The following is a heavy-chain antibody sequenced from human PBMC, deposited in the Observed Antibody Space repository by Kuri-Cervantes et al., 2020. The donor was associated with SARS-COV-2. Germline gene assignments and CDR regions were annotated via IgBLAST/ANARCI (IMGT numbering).Heavy chain of an antibody. CDR3: ARELRFLEWLPQSESYMDV. J-gene: IGHJ6*03. Sequence: ASVKVSCKASGYTFTSYGISWVRQAPGQGLEWMGWISAYNGNTNYAQKLQGRVTMTRDTSISTAYMELSRLRSDDTAVYYCARELRFLEWLPQSESYMDVWGKGTTVTVSS. V-gene: IGHV1-18*01. CDR1: GYTFTSYG. CDR2: ISAYNGNT. D-gene: IGHD3-3*01.